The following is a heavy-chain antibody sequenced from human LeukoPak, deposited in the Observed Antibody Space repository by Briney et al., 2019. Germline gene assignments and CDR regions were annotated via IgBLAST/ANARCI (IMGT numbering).Heavy chain of an antibody. CDR3: ARGAYYYCYYMDV. J-gene: IGHJ6*03. V-gene: IGHV1-2*02. CDR1: VYTFTGDY. Sequence: GASVKVSCKPSVYTFTGDYMHWVRQAPGQGRAWMGWINLNRCGQNYQQMFQGRVTMTRDTSISTAYMELSRLRSDDTAVYYCARGAYYYCYYMDVWGKGATVTVSS. CDR2: INLNRCGQ.